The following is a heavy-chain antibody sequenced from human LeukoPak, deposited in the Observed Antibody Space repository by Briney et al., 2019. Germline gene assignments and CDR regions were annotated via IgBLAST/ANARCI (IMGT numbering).Heavy chain of an antibody. CDR2: IRHSGVDS. Sequence: GGSLRLSCAASRFIFSDYTMSWVPQLPGKGREWVSGIRHSGVDSSYADSVKGRFTISRDNSKNMLYLKMNSRRGDDTGVYYCARDRRATPMYFFDFWGQGTPVTVSS. CDR3: ARDRRATPMYFFDF. V-gene: IGHV3-23*01. J-gene: IGHJ4*02. CDR1: RFIFSDYT. D-gene: IGHD2-15*01.